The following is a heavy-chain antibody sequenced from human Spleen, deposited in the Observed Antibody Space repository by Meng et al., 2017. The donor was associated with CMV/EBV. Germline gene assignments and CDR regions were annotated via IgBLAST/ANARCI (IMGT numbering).Heavy chain of an antibody. CDR1: GFTFSSYA. CDR2: ISYDGSNK. D-gene: IGHD2-21*01. CDR3: AKYSAVGERLYYFDY. J-gene: IGHJ4*02. Sequence: GESLKISCTASGFTFSSYAIHWVRQAPGKGLEWVAVISYDGSNKYYADSVKGRFTISRDNSKNTLYLQMNSLRAEDTAVYYCAKYSAVGERLYYFDYWGQGTLVTVSS. V-gene: IGHV3-30-3*01.